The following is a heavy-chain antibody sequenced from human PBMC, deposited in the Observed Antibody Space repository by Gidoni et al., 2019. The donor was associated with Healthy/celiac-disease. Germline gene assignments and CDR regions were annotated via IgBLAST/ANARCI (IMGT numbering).Heavy chain of an antibody. D-gene: IGHD3-22*01. CDR1: GFTFSSYA. CDR2: ISGSGGST. CDR3: AKGYYDSSGYRNFGFDY. V-gene: IGHV3-23*01. Sequence: EVQLLESGGGLVQPGGSLRLSCAASGFTFSSYAMSWVRQAPGKGLEWVSAISGSGGSTYYADSVKGRFTISRDNSKNTLYLQMNSLRAEDTAVYYCAKGYYDSSGYRNFGFDYWGQGTLVTVSS. J-gene: IGHJ4*02.